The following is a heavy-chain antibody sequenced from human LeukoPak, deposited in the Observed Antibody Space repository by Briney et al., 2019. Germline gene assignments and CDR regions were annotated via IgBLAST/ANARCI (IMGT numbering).Heavy chain of an antibody. J-gene: IGHJ4*02. CDR1: GYTITSYD. D-gene: IGHD3-10*01. CDR3: ARLSKPTYYYGSGLAYFDY. Sequence: ASVKVSCKASGYTITSYDINWVRQAPGQGLEWMGWINPNSGGTNYAQKFQGRVTMTRDTSISTAYMELSRLRSDDTAVYYWARLSKPTYYYGSGLAYFDYWGQGTLVTVSS. CDR2: INPNSGGT. V-gene: IGHV1-2*02.